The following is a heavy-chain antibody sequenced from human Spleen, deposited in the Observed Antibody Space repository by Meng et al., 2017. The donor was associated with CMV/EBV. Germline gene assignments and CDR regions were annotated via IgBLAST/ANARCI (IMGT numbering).Heavy chain of an antibody. V-gene: IGHV1-2*02. D-gene: IGHD3-3*01. CDR1: GYTFTGYY. CDR2: INPNSGGT. Sequence: ASVKVSCKASGYTFTGYYMHWVRQAPGQGLEWMGWINPNSGGTNYAQKFQGRVTMTRDTSISTAYMELSRLRSDDTAVYYCARSNYDFWSGCDYWGQGTLVTVSS. J-gene: IGHJ4*02. CDR3: ARSNYDFWSGCDY.